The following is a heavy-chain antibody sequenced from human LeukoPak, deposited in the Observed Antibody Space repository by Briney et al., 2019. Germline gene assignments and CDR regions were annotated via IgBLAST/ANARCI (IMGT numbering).Heavy chain of an antibody. D-gene: IGHD3-10*01. CDR1: GFTFSSYA. CDR2: ISGSGGST. V-gene: IGHV3-23*01. Sequence: PGGSLRLSCAASGFTFSSYAMSWVRQAPGKGLEWVSAISGSGGSTYYADSVKGRFTISRDNSKNTLYLQMNSLRAEDTAVYYCAKDRYYGSGSYNFFGAFDIWGQGTMVTVSS. J-gene: IGHJ3*02. CDR3: AKDRYYGSGSYNFFGAFDI.